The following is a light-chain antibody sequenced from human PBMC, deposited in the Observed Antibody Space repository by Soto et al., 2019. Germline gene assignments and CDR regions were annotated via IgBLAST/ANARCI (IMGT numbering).Light chain of an antibody. CDR1: QSVSSY. V-gene: IGKV3-11*01. CDR3: QQRSNWIT. Sequence: EIVLTQSTATLSLSPGERATPSYRASQSVSSYLAWYQQKPGQAPRLLIYDASNRATGIPARFSGSGSGTDFTLTISSLEPEDSALYYCQQRSNWITFGQGTRLEI. CDR2: DAS. J-gene: IGKJ5*01.